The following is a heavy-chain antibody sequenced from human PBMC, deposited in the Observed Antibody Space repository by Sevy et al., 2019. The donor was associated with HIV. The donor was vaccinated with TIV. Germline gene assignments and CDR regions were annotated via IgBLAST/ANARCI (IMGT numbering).Heavy chain of an antibody. Sequence: GGSLRLSCAASGFTFSNYVMTWVRQAPGKGLEWVSTISGGSGETYYADSVKGRFTISRDNSKNTLYLQMNSLRAEDTAVYYCAKRGAVGPMFFDYWGQGTPVTVSS. CDR2: ISGGSGET. J-gene: IGHJ4*02. CDR3: AKRGAVGPMFFDY. CDR1: GFTFSNYV. D-gene: IGHD1-26*01. V-gene: IGHV3-23*01.